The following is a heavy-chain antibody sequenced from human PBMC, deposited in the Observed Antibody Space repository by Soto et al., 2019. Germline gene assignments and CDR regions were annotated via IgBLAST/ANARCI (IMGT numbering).Heavy chain of an antibody. CDR3: AFSGWEKNDAFDI. V-gene: IGHV1-18*01. CDR2: ISAYNGNT. Sequence: GASVKVSCKASDYTYTSYGISWVRQAPGQGLEWMGWISAYNGNTNYAQKLQGRVTMTTDTSTSTAYMELRSLRSDDTAVYYCAFSGWEKNDAFDIWGQGTMVTVSS. CDR1: DYTYTSYG. J-gene: IGHJ3*02. D-gene: IGHD6-19*01.